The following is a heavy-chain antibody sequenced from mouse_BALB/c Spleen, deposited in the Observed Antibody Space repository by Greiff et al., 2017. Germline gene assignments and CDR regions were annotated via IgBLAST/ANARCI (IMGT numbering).Heavy chain of an antibody. CDR2: ISSGSSTI. V-gene: IGHV5-17*02. CDR1: GFTFSSFG. J-gene: IGHJ1*01. Sequence: EVQLVESGGGLVQPGGSRKLSCAASGFTFSSFGMHWVRQAPEKGLEWVAYISSGSSTIYYADTVKGRFTISRDNPKNTLFLQMTSLRSEDTAMYYCARLHYSSYWYFDVWGAGTTVTVSS. D-gene: IGHD1-2*01. CDR3: ARLHYSSYWYFDV.